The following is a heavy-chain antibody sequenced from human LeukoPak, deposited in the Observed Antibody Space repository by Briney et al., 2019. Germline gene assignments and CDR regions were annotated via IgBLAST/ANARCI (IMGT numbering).Heavy chain of an antibody. Sequence: SETLSLTCTVSGGSISSSSYYWGWIRQPPGKGLEWIGTIYYSGSTYHSPSLKSRVTISVDTSKNQFSLKLSSVTAADTAVYYCARDSNYYDSSRPNYYYYYMDVWGKGTTVTVSS. CDR1: GGSISSSSYY. D-gene: IGHD3-22*01. V-gene: IGHV4-39*02. CDR3: ARDSNYYDSSRPNYYYYYMDV. J-gene: IGHJ6*03. CDR2: IYYSGST.